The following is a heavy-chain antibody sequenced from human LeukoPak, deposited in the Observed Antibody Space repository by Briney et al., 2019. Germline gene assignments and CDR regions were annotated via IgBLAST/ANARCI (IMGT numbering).Heavy chain of an antibody. CDR1: GYSMRSYY. V-gene: IGHV4-59*08. D-gene: IGHD3-22*01. CDR3: ARHLDYDSGGYFYPYFDD. Sequence: PSETLSLTCNVSGYSMRSYYWSWLRQPPGKGLEWIAHFSHSGTTNYNPSLKSRVIISVDTSNHQFSLTLRSVTAADTAVYYCARHLDYDSGGYFYPYFDDWSQGTLVTVSS. J-gene: IGHJ4*02. CDR2: FSHSGTT.